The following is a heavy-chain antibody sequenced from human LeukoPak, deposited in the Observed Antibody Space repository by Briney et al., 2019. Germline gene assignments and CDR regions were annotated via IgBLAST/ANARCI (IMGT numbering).Heavy chain of an antibody. V-gene: IGHV1-69*05. D-gene: IGHD3-22*01. J-gene: IGHJ3*02. CDR1: GGTFSRYA. Sequence: ASVKVSCKASGGTFSRYAISWVRQAPGHGLEWMGGSIPIFGTANYAQKFQGRVTITTDESTCTAYMELSSLRSEDTAVYYCARARRSDSSGYYNLDAFDIWGQGTMVTVSS. CDR2: SIPIFGTA. CDR3: ARARRSDSSGYYNLDAFDI.